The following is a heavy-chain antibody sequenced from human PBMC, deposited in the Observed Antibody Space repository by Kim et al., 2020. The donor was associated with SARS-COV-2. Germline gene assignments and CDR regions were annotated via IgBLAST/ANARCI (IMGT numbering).Heavy chain of an antibody. D-gene: IGHD6-25*01. V-gene: IGHV3-33*06. CDR3: AKPALSIAAPFDY. Sequence: YYAASVKGRLTITSDNSKNTLYLQTTSLRAGDTAVYYCAKPALSIAAPFDYWGQGTLVTVSS. J-gene: IGHJ4*02.